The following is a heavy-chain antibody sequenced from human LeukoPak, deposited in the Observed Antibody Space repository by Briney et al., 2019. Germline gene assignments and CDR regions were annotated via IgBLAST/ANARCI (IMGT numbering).Heavy chain of an antibody. Sequence: GGSLRLSCAASGFTFSDYAMHWFRQAPGKGLDFVSSISTDGLNTHYADSVKGRFTVSRDNSKNILYLQMGSLSAEDMAVYYCSRDLALGDDAFHIWGQGTMVTVS. J-gene: IGHJ3*02. V-gene: IGHV3-64*02. CDR2: ISTDGLNT. CDR3: SRDLALGDDAFHI. CDR1: GFTFSDYA. D-gene: IGHD2-21*02.